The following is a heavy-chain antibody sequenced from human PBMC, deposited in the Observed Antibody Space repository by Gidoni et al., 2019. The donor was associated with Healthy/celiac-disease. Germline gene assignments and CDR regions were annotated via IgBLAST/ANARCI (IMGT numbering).Heavy chain of an antibody. CDR3: AHIVSSGYPDY. Sequence: QITLKESGPTMVKPTQTLTLTGTFSGFSLSTSGVGVGWIRQPPGKALEWLALIYWNDDKRYSPSLKSRLTITKDTSKNQVVLTMTIMDPVDTATYYCAHIVSSGYPDYWGQGTLVTVSS. D-gene: IGHD3-22*01. V-gene: IGHV2-5*01. J-gene: IGHJ4*02. CDR1: GFSLSTSGVG. CDR2: IYWNDDK.